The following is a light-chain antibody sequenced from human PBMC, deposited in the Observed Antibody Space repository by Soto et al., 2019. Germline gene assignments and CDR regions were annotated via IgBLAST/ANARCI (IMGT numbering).Light chain of an antibody. CDR2: DAS. J-gene: IGKJ4*01. V-gene: IGKV3-11*01. CDR1: QSVSSY. Sequence: EIVLTQSPAPLSLSPGERATLSCRASQSVSSYLAWYQQKPGQAPRLLIYDASNRATGIPARFSGSGSGTDFTLTISSLEPEDFAVYYCQQRSNWPPLTVGGGTKGEIK. CDR3: QQRSNWPPLT.